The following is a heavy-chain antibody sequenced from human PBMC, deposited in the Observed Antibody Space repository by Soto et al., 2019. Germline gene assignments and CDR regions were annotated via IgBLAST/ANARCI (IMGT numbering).Heavy chain of an antibody. CDR1: GFTFGDYA. D-gene: IGHD3-3*01. V-gene: IGHV3-49*03. CDR3: TREKYYDFWSGYYMSRDAFDI. J-gene: IGHJ3*02. CDR2: IRSKAYGGTT. Sequence: GGSLSLSCTASGFTFGDYAMSWFRQAPGKGLEWVGFIRSKAYGGTTEYAASVKGRFTISRDDSKSIAYLQMNSLKTEDTAVYYCTREKYYDFWSGYYMSRDAFDIWGQGTMVTVSS.